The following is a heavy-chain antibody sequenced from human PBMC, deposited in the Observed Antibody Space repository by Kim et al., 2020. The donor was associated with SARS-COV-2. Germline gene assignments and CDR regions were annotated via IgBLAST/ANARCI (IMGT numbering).Heavy chain of an antibody. CDR2: IKSKTDGGTT. J-gene: IGHJ6*04. V-gene: IGHV3-15*01. CDR1: GFTFSNAW. Sequence: GGSLRLSCAASGFTFSNAWMSWVRQAPGKGLEWVGRIKSKTDGGTTDYAAPVKGRFTISRDDSKNTLYLQMNSLKTEDTAVYYCTTDLPRQQLVKVGVDVWGKGTTVTVSS. CDR3: TTDLPRQQLVKVGVDV. D-gene: IGHD6-13*01.